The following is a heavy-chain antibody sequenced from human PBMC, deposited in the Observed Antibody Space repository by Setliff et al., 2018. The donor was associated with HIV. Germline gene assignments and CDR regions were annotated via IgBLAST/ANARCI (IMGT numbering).Heavy chain of an antibody. V-gene: IGHV3-74*01. CDR3: ARDLFLEWLLRDYYYGMDV. CDR2: INSDGSST. J-gene: IGHJ6*02. Sequence: GGSLRLSCAASGFTFDDYAMHWVRQDPGKGMVWVSRINSDGSSTSYADSVKGRFTISRDNAKNTLYLQMNSLRAEDTAVYYCARDLFLEWLLRDYYYGMDVWGQGTTVTVSS. CDR1: GFTFDDYA. D-gene: IGHD3-3*01.